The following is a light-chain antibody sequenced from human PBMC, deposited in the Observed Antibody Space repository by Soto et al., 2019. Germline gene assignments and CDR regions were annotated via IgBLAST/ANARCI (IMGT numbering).Light chain of an antibody. CDR3: QQRSSWPPALS. J-gene: IGKJ4*01. V-gene: IGKV3-11*01. Sequence: EIVLTQSPATLSLSPGERATLSCRASQSVRSFLAWYQQKPGQAPRLLIYVASNRATGVAGRFSGSGSGTDFTRTISSLEPEDFAVYYCQQRSSWPPALSFGGGTKVE. CDR2: VAS. CDR1: QSVRSF.